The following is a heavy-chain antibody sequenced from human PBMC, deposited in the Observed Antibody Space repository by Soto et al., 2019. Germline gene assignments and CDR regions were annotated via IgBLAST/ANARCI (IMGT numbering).Heavy chain of an antibody. CDR2: SSNSGSFT. Sequence: GGYLRLSCEASVSTLSEHYMSWIRLAPGKGLEWIGYSSNSGSFTRYADSVKGRFSISRDNAKSSLYLQISSLRGEDTATYYCVKSGDNYNILDFWGQGTLVTISS. J-gene: IGHJ4*02. CDR3: VKSGDNYNILDF. V-gene: IGHV3-11*06. CDR1: VSTLSEHY. D-gene: IGHD3-9*01.